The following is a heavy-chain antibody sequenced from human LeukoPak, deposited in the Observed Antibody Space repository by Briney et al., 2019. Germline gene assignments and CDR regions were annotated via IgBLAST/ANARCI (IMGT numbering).Heavy chain of an antibody. CDR3: ARERGYFDY. V-gene: IGHV1-18*04. CDR1: GYTFTGYY. Sequence: PWASVKVSCKASGYTFTGYYMHWVRQAPGQGLEWMGWISAYNGNTNYAQKLQGRVTMTTDTSTSTAYMELRSLRSDDTAVYYCARERGYFDYWGQGTLVTVSS. D-gene: IGHD6-13*01. CDR2: ISAYNGNT. J-gene: IGHJ4*02.